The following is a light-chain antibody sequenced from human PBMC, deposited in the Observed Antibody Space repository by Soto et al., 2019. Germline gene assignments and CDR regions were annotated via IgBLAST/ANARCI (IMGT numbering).Light chain of an antibody. J-gene: IGKJ1*01. CDR3: QQHNNWPWA. CDR2: DVS. Sequence: ETVLAQSPATLSLSPGERATLSCRASPGVRNSLAWYQQRPGQAPRLLIYDVSHRATGIPARFSGSGSGTDFTLTISSLEPEDFAVYYCQQHNNWPWAFGPGTKVDIK. V-gene: IGKV3-11*01. CDR1: PGVRNS.